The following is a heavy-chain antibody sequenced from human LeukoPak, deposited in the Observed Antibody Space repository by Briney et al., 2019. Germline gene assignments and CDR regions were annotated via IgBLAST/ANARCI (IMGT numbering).Heavy chain of an antibody. D-gene: IGHD6-19*01. CDR1: GGTFSSYA. CDR2: IIPIFGTA. CDR3: ARERDIAVAGIYYSDY. J-gene: IGHJ4*02. V-gene: IGHV1-69*05. Sequence: SVKVSCKASGGTFSSYAISWVRQAPGQGLEWMGRIIPIFGTANYAQKFQGRVTITTDESTSTAYMELSSLRSEDTAVYYCARERDIAVAGIYYSDYWGQGTLVTVSS.